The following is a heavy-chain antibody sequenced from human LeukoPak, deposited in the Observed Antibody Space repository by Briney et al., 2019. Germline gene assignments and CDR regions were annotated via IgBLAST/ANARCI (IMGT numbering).Heavy chain of an antibody. CDR2: IYYSGST. Sequence: SETLSLSCTVSGGSVSSGSYYWSWIRQPPGKGLEWIGYIYYSGSTNYNPSLKSRITISVGTSKNQFSLKLSSVTAADTAVYYCARVRSSDDAFDIWGQGTLVTVSS. V-gene: IGHV4-61*01. CDR3: ARVRSSDDAFDI. D-gene: IGHD6-6*01. CDR1: GGSVSSGSYY. J-gene: IGHJ3*02.